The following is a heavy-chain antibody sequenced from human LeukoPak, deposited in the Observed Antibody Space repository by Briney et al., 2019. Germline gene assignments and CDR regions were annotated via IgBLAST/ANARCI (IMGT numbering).Heavy chain of an antibody. D-gene: IGHD3-10*01. J-gene: IGHJ4*02. CDR3: AREVGGSGSYYIS. CDR2: IIPIFGTA. CDR1: GGTLSSYA. V-gene: IGHV1-69*06. Sequence: SVKVSCKASGGTLSSYAISWVRQAPGQGLEWMGGIIPIFGTANYAQKFQGRVTITADKSTSTAYMELSSLRSEDTAVYYCAREVGGSGSYYISWGQGTLVTVSS.